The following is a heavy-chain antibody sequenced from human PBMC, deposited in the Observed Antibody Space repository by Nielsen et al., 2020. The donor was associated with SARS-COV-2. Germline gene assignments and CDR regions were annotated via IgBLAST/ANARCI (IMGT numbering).Heavy chain of an antibody. CDR2: INPSGGST. J-gene: IGHJ4*02. CDR1: GYTFTSYY. V-gene: IGHV1-46*01. CDR3: ARGPPYCSGGSCPIDY. D-gene: IGHD2-15*01. Sequence: ASVKVSCKASGYTFTSYYMHWVRQAPGQGLEWMGIINPSGGSTSYAQKFQGRVTMTRDTSTSTAYMELSSLRSEDTAVYYCARGPPYCSGGSCPIDYWGQGTLVTVSS.